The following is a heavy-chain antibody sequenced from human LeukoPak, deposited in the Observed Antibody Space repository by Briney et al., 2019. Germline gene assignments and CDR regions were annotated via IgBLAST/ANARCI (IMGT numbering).Heavy chain of an antibody. D-gene: IGHD3-10*01. V-gene: IGHV3-9*03. Sequence: GGSLRLSCAASGFTFDDYAMHWVRQAPGKGLEWVSGISWNSVTIDYADSVKGRFTISRDNAKNPLYLQLSSLRVEDMGIYYCARDGETAAPWALDLWGQGTMVTVSS. CDR2: ISWNSVTI. CDR1: GFTFDDYA. J-gene: IGHJ3*01. CDR3: ARDGETAAPWALDL.